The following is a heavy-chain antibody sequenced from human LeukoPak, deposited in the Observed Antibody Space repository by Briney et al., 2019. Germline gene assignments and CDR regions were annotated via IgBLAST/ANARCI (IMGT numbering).Heavy chain of an antibody. CDR2: IKQDGSEK. J-gene: IGHJ4*02. D-gene: IGHD3/OR15-3a*01. Sequence: GGSLRLSCAASGFTFSSYWMSWVRQVPGKGLEWVANIKQDGSEKYYVDPVKGRFTISRDNAKNSLYLQMNSLRAEDTAVYYCARGGPGITWTGNYWGQGTLVTVSS. V-gene: IGHV3-7*01. CDR3: ARGGPGITWTGNY. CDR1: GFTFSSYW.